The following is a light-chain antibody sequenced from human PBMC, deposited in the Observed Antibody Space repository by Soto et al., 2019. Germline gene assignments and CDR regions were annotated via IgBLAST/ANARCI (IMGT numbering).Light chain of an antibody. Sequence: EIVLTQSPGTLSLSPGERATLSCRASQSVSSSFLAWYKQKPGQAPRLLIYGASSRATGIPDRFSGSGSGTDFTLTISRLEPEEFAMYYCQQYGSSPRTFGQGTKVEIK. J-gene: IGKJ1*01. CDR3: QQYGSSPRT. CDR2: GAS. V-gene: IGKV3-20*01. CDR1: QSVSSSF.